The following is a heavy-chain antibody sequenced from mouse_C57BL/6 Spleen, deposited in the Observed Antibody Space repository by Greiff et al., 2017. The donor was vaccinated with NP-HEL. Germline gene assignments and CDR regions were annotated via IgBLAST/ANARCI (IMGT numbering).Heavy chain of an antibody. D-gene: IGHD2-3*01. J-gene: IGHJ4*01. V-gene: IGHV5-15*01. Sequence: EVQLVESGGGLVQPGGSLKLSCAASGFTFSDYGMAWVRQAPRKGPEWVAFISNLAYSIYYADTVTGRFTISRENAKNTLYLEMSSLRSEDTAMYYCARGGLLYYAMDYWGQGTSVTVSS. CDR1: GFTFSDYG. CDR3: ARGGLLYYAMDY. CDR2: ISNLAYSI.